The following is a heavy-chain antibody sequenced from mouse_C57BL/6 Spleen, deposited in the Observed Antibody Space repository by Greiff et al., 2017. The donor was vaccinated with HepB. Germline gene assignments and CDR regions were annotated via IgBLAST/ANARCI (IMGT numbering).Heavy chain of an antibody. Sequence: EVQLQQSGPELVKPGASVKISCKASGYSFTGYYMNWVKQSPEKSLEWIGEINPSTGGTTYNQKFKAKATLTVDKSSSTAYMQLKSLTSEDSAVYYCARWFYYAMDYWGQGTSVTVSS. J-gene: IGHJ4*01. CDR3: ARWFYYAMDY. CDR2: INPSTGGT. V-gene: IGHV1-42*01. D-gene: IGHD2-2*01. CDR1: GYSFTGYY.